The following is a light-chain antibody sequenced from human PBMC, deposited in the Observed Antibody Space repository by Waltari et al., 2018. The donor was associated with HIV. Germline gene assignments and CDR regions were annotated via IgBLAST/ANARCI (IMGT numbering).Light chain of an antibody. J-gene: IGLJ3*02. V-gene: IGLV1-44*01. CDR1: SSNIGSNT. CDR3: AAWDDSLNALGPV. CDR2: STN. Sequence: QSVLTQPPSASGTPGQRVTISCSGSSSNIGSNTVNWYQQLPGTAPKLLIYSTNQRPSGVPDRFSGSKSGTSASLAISGLQSEDEADYYCAAWDDSLNALGPVFGGGTKLTVL.